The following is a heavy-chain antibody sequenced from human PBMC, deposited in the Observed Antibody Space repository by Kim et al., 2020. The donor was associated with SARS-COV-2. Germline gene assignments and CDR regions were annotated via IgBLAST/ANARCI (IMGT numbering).Heavy chain of an antibody. CDR3: ARDLSSSGYYYVGGAFDI. J-gene: IGHJ3*02. V-gene: IGHV4-59*01. D-gene: IGHD3-22*01. Sequence: KSRVTIAVDTSKNQFSLKLSSVTAADTDVYYCARDLSSSGYYYVGGAFDIWGQGTMVTVSS.